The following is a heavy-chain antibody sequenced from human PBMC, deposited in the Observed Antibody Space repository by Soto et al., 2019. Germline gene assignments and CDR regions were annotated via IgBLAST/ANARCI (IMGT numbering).Heavy chain of an antibody. Sequence: EVQLVESGGGLVQPGGSLRLSCAASGFTFSSYEMNWVRQAPGKGLEWVSYISSSGSTIYYADSVKGRFTISRDNAKNSLSLQMNSLRAEDTAIYYWARDLDYGKPLFYYYYGMDVWGQGTTVTVSS. V-gene: IGHV3-48*03. CDR2: ISSSGSTI. D-gene: IGHD4-17*01. CDR1: GFTFSSYE. J-gene: IGHJ6*02. CDR3: ARDLDYGKPLFYYYYGMDV.